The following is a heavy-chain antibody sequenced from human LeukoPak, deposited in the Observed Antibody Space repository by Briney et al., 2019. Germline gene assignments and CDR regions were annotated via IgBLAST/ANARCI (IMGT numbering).Heavy chain of an antibody. D-gene: IGHD3-9*01. Sequence: GGSLRLSCVASGFTFTSYWIHWVRQAPGKGLVWASRIDYDGSRTNYADSVKGRFTISRDNAKNTLYLQMNSLRAEDTAVYYCARDRDWYFDSWGQGTLVTVSS. CDR2: IDYDGSRT. J-gene: IGHJ4*02. CDR3: ARDRDWYFDS. V-gene: IGHV3-74*01. CDR1: GFTFTSYW.